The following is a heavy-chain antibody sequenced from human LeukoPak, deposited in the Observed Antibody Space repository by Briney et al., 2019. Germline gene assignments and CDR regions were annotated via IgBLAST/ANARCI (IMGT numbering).Heavy chain of an antibody. CDR3: ARQFDWGSP. J-gene: IGHJ5*02. Sequence: SVKVSCRAFGGNFNSYTVNWVRQAPGQGLEWMGGILPLFNAADYAQKFRGRVTISADESTSTAYMEVSSLTSEDTAVYYCARQFDWGSPWGQGTLVTVSS. D-gene: IGHD3-9*01. CDR1: GGNFNSYT. CDR2: ILPLFNAA. V-gene: IGHV1-69*13.